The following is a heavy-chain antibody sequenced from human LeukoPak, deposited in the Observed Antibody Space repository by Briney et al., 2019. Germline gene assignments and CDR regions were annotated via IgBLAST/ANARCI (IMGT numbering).Heavy chain of an antibody. CDR2: ISSNGGST. Sequence: GGSLRLSCAASGFTFSSYAMHWVRQAPGKGLEYVSAISSNGGSTYYANSVKGRFTISRDNSMNTLYLQMGSLRAEDMAVYYCARENRGPLRGAFDIWGQGTMVTVSS. J-gene: IGHJ3*02. CDR1: GFTFSSYA. V-gene: IGHV3-64*01. D-gene: IGHD1-14*01. CDR3: ARENRGPLRGAFDI.